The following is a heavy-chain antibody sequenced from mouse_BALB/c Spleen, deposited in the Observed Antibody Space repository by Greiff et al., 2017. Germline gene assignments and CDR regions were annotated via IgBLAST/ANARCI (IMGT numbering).Heavy chain of an antibody. CDR2: INPNNGGT. CDR3: ARREGYDEIVYAMDY. D-gene: IGHD2-14*01. V-gene: IGHV1-18*01. J-gene: IGHJ4*01. Sequence: VQLQQSGPELVKPGASVKISCKASGYTFTDYYMDWVKQSHGKSLEWIGDINPNNGGTIYDQKFQGKATLTVDKSSSTAYMELRSLTSEDTAVYYCARREGYDEIVYAMDYWGQGTSVTVSA. CDR1: GYTFTDYY.